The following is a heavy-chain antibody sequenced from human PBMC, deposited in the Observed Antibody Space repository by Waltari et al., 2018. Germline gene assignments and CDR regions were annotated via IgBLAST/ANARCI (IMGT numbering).Heavy chain of an antibody. V-gene: IGHV3-74*01. Sequence: EEQLVESGGGLIQPGESLRVSCAVSGFTFSRYWMNWVRQAPGRGLLGVARIKSDGSDTSYADSVKGRFTISRDNARNTVYLQMKSLRAEDTAVYYCARVARKTYSSPVPGRDYYYGMDVWGLGTTVTVSS. J-gene: IGHJ6*02. D-gene: IGHD3-22*01. CDR2: IKSDGSDT. CDR1: GFTFSRYW. CDR3: ARVARKTYSSPVPGRDYYYGMDV.